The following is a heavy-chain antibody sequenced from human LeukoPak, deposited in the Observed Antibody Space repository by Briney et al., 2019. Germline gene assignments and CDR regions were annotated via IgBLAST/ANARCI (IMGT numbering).Heavy chain of an antibody. CDR3: AKGVVVAPDVTPFDY. CDR1: GLTFNNYA. V-gene: IGHV3-23*01. CDR2: ISGRGASK. D-gene: IGHD2-2*01. J-gene: IGHJ4*02. Sequence: GGSLRLSCAVSGLTFNNYAMSWVRQAPGRGLEWVSGISGRGASKYYADSVKGRFTISRDNSKNTLYLQMNSLRAEDTAVYYCAKGVVVAPDVTPFDYWGQGTLVTVSS.